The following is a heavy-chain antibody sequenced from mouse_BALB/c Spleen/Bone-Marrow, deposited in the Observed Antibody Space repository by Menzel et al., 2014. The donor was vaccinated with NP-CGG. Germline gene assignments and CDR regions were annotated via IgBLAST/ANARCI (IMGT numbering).Heavy chain of an antibody. CDR1: GYTFTSYY. CDR2: INPSNGGT. CDR3: TKREDYSYDHAMDY. D-gene: IGHD2-12*01. J-gene: IGHJ4*01. Sequence: VKLMESGAELVKPGASVKLSCKASGYTFTSYYMYWVKQRPGQGLEWIGEINPSNGGTNFNEKFKSKATLTVDKSSSSAYMQRSIVTSKDSAVYLSTKREDYSYDHAMDYWGQGTSVTVSS. V-gene: IGHV1-53*01.